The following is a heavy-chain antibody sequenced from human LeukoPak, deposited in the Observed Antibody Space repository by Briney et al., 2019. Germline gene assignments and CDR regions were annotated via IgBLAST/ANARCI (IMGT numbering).Heavy chain of an antibody. D-gene: IGHD3-9*01. Sequence: TSQTLSLTCNVSGASVNSVDYYWSWIRQPPGKGLEWIGYIYYTGSTYYSPSLKSRISISVDTSKNQFSLKLSSVTAADTAVYYCAREKGLYYEIFTWGQGTLVTVSS. J-gene: IGHJ5*02. CDR2: IYYTGST. CDR3: AREKGLYYEIFT. CDR1: GASVNSVDYY. V-gene: IGHV4-30-4*01.